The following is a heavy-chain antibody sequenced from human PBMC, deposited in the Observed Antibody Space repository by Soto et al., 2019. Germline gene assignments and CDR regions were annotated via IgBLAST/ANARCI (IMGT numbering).Heavy chain of an antibody. CDR2: VRYSGLA. J-gene: IGHJ5*02. CDR1: GASITDNY. CDR3: ARALDYDFWGGRNWFDP. D-gene: IGHD3-3*01. V-gene: IGHV4-59*01. Sequence: QVQLQQSGPGLVRPSEALTLTCDVSGASITDNYWSWIRQAPGKGPEWIGYVRYSGLAKYNPSLKRRVTLEMEPSKHRLFLNVDSLTAEDTAVYYCARALDYDFWGGRNWFDPWGQGILVTVSS.